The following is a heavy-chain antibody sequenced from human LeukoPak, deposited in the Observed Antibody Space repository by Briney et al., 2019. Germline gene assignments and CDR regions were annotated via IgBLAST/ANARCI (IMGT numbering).Heavy chain of an antibody. D-gene: IGHD3-9*01. J-gene: IGHJ3*02. CDR3: AKPCDKARGDAFDI. V-gene: IGHV3-23*01. Sequence: PGGSLRLSCAASGFTFSSYAVSWIRQTPGKGLEWVSAISGSGGSTYYADSVKGRFTISRDNSKNTLYLQMNSLRAEDTAVYYCAKPCDKARGDAFDIWGQGTMVTVSS. CDR1: GFTFSSYA. CDR2: ISGSGGST.